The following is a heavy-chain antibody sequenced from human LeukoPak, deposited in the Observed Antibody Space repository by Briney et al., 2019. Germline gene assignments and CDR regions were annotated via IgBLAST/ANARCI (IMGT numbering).Heavy chain of an antibody. J-gene: IGHJ2*01. Sequence: GGSLRLSCAASGFTFSSYWMSWVRQAPGKGLEWVANIKQDGNEKYYVDSVKGRFTISRDNAKNSLYLQMNSLRAEDTAVYYCAGDVDYGDYGEPYWYFDLWGRRTLVTVSS. D-gene: IGHD4-17*01. CDR3: AGDVDYGDYGEPYWYFDL. CDR2: IKQDGNEK. CDR1: GFTFSSYW. V-gene: IGHV3-7*01.